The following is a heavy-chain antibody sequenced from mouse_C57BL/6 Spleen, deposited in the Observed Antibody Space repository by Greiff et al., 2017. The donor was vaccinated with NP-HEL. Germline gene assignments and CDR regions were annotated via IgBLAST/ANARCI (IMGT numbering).Heavy chain of an antibody. CDR3: ARGEGGYYYGSRFDY. J-gene: IGHJ2*01. D-gene: IGHD1-1*01. V-gene: IGHV5-4*01. CDR2: ISDGGSYT. CDR1: GFTFSSYA. Sequence: EVQLVESGGGLVKPGGSLKLSCAASGFTFSSYAMSWVRQTPEKRLEWVATISDGGSYTYYPDNVKGRFTISRDNAKNNLYLQMSHLKSEDTAMYYCARGEGGYYYGSRFDYWGQGTTLTVSS.